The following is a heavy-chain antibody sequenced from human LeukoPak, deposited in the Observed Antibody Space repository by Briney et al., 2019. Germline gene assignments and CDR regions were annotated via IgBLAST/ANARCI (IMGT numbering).Heavy chain of an antibody. V-gene: IGHV1-2*02. CDR2: INPNSGGT. Sequence: GASVKVSCKASGYTFTGYYMHWVRQAPGQGLEWMGWINPNSGGTNYAQKFQGRVTMTRDTSISTAYMELSSLRSEDTAVYYCAGGRDYPKVPIGYWGQGTLVTVSS. CDR3: AGGRDYPKVPIGY. J-gene: IGHJ4*02. D-gene: IGHD4-17*01. CDR1: GYTFTGYY.